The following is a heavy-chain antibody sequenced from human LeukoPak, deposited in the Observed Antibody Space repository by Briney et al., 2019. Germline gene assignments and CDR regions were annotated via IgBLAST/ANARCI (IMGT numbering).Heavy chain of an antibody. CDR3: AKRGYSYGPEYYFDY. D-gene: IGHD5-18*01. V-gene: IGHV3-23*01. Sequence: GGSLRLSCAASGFTFSSYGMSWVRQAPGKGLERVSAISGSGGSTYYADSVKGRFTISRDNSKNTLYLQMNSLGAEDTAVYYCAKRGYSYGPEYYFDYWGQGTLVTVSS. CDR2: ISGSGGST. CDR1: GFTFSSYG. J-gene: IGHJ4*02.